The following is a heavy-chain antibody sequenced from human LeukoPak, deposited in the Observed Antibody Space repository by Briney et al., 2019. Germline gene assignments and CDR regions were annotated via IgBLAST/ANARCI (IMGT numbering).Heavy chain of an antibody. CDR3: ARHYPRRAYYYGSGSYYGLDY. V-gene: IGHV4-34*01. CDR2: INHSGTT. Sequence: SETLSLTCAVYGGSFSGYYWSWIRQPPGKGLEWIGEINHSGTTYYNPSLKSRVTISVDTSKNQFSLKLSSVTAADTAVYYCARHYPRRAYYYGSGSYYGLDYWGQGTLVTVSS. D-gene: IGHD3-10*01. CDR1: GGSFSGYY. J-gene: IGHJ4*02.